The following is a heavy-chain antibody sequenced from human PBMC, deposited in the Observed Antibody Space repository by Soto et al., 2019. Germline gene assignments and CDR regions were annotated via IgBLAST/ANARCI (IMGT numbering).Heavy chain of an antibody. Sequence: QVQLQESGPGLVKPSETLSLTCNVSGGSISLFYWAWVRQPPGKGLEWIGFIYHTGSSSSDPSLKSRVPMSVDTSKNHISLKLTSVTAADTAVYYCARAWSDYDYALDVWGQGATVAVSS. CDR2: IYHTGSS. D-gene: IGHD2-8*01. V-gene: IGHV4-59*01. CDR3: ARAWSDYDYALDV. CDR1: GGSISLFY. J-gene: IGHJ6*02.